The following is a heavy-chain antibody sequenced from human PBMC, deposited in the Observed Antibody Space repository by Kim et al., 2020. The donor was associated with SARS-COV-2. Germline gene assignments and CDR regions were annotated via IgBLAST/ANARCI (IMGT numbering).Heavy chain of an antibody. V-gene: IGHV4-61*02. CDR3: ARVYYYDTHLTED. CDR1: GGSISSGSYY. J-gene: IGHJ4*02. CDR2: IYTSGST. D-gene: IGHD3-22*01. Sequence: SETLSLTCTVSGGSISSGSYYWSWIRQPAGKGLEWIGRIYTSGSTNYNPSLKSRVTISVDTSKNQFSLKLSSVTAADTAVYYCARVYYYDTHLTEDWGQGTLVTVSS.